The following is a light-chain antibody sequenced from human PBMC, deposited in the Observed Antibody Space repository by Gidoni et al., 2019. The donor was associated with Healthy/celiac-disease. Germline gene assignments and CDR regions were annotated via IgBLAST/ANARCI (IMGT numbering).Light chain of an antibody. CDR3: QQRSNWPLT. Sequence: EIVLTQSPSTLSLSPEERAPLSCRASQSVSSSLAWYQQNPGQAPRLLIHAASNRPTGIPARFSGSGSGTDFTLTISSLEPEDFAVYYCQQRSNWPLTFGGGTKVEIK. J-gene: IGKJ4*01. V-gene: IGKV3-11*01. CDR2: AAS. CDR1: QSVSSS.